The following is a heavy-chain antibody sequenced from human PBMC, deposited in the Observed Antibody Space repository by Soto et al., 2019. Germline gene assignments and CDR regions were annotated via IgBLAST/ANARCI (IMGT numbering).Heavy chain of an antibody. D-gene: IGHD3-22*01. Sequence: GGSLRLSCAASGFTFSSYAMSWVRQAPGKGLEWVSAISGSGGTTYYADSVKGRFTFSRDNSKNTLYLQMNSLRAEDTAVYYCAKDTNYDSSGYYHGPFDYWGQGTLVTVSS. J-gene: IGHJ4*02. CDR3: AKDTNYDSSGYYHGPFDY. CDR2: ISGSGGTT. V-gene: IGHV3-23*01. CDR1: GFTFSSYA.